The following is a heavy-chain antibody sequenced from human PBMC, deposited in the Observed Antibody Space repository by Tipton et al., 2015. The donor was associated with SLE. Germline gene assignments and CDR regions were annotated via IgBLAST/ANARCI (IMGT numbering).Heavy chain of an antibody. D-gene: IGHD1-1*01. J-gene: IGHJ6*03. V-gene: IGHV3-7*01. Sequence: SLRLSCVASGFTFTDYWMSWVRQAPGKGLEWVANVKQDGSEKYYVDSVKGRFTISRDNAEKSLYLQMNSLRAEDTAVYFCARAYWIARLLYYYYYMDVWGKGTAVTVSS. CDR2: VKQDGSEK. CDR3: ARAYWIARLLYYYYYMDV. CDR1: GFTFTDYW.